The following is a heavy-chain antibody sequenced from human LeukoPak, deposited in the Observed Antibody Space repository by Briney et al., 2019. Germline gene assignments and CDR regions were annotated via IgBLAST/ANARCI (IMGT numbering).Heavy chain of an antibody. J-gene: IGHJ4*02. CDR2: ISYDGTIK. CDR3: AREYSSPGGYLDY. V-gene: IGHV3-30*03. D-gene: IGHD6-19*01. Sequence: GGSLRLSCAASGFTFSSYGMHWVRQAPGKGLEWVAAISYDGTIKHYVDSVKGRFTISRDNSRSTLYLQMNSLRSEDTAVYYCAREYSSPGGYLDYWGQGTLVTVSS. CDR1: GFTFSSYG.